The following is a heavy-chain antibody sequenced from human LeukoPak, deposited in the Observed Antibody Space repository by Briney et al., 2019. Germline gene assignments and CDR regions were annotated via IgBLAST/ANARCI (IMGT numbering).Heavy chain of an antibody. D-gene: IGHD3-22*01. CDR3: ARHWLSPTIHFDY. Sequence: SETLSLTCTVSGGSISSYHWNWIRQSPGKGLEWIGYIYYSGSTSYNPSLKSRVTISVDTSKNQFSLKLRSVTAADTAVYYCARHWLSPTIHFDYWGQGTLVTVSS. J-gene: IGHJ4*02. V-gene: IGHV4-59*08. CDR2: IYYSGST. CDR1: GGSISSYH.